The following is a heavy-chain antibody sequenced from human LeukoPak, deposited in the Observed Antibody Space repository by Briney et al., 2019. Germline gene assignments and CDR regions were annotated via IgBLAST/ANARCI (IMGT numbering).Heavy chain of an antibody. CDR2: IRGDGTQQ. J-gene: IGHJ4*02. V-gene: IGHV3-30*02. CDR1: GISFSGYV. D-gene: IGHD5-12*01. CDR3: AKDNGGYAFDY. Sequence: GGSLRLSCAASGISFSGYVMHWVRQAPGKGLEWVAFIRGDGTQQYYADSVEGRFIISRDNSKDTVYLQMNSLRAEDTAVYYCAKDNGGYAFDYWGQGTLVTVSS.